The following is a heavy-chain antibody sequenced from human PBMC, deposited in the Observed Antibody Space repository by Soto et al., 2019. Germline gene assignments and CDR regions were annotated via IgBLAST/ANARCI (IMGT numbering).Heavy chain of an antibody. CDR1: GGSISSYY. CDR2: IYYSGST. D-gene: IGHD3-22*01. Sequence: SETLSLTCTVSGGSISSYYWSWIRQPPGKGLEWIGYIYYSGSTNYNPSLKSRVTISVDTSKNQFSLKLSSVTAADTAVYYCARGSHYYDSSGYYWDYWGQGTLVTVYS. V-gene: IGHV4-59*01. J-gene: IGHJ4*02. CDR3: ARGSHYYDSSGYYWDY.